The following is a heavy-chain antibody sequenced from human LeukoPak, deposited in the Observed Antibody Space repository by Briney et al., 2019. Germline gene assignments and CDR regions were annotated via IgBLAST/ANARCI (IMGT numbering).Heavy chain of an antibody. CDR1: GYTFTGYY. V-gene: IGHV1-2*02. CDR3: ARGDSSSWHSPIDY. D-gene: IGHD6-13*01. J-gene: IGHJ4*02. Sequence: GASVKVSCKASGYTFTGYYMHWVRQAPGQGLEWMGWINPNSGGTNYAQKFQGRVTMTRDTSISTAYMELSRLRSDDTAVYYCARGDSSSWHSPIDYWGQGTLVTVSS. CDR2: INPNSGGT.